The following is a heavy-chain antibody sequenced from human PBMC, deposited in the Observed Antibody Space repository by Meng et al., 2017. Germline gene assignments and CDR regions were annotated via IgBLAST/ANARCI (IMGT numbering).Heavy chain of an antibody. CDR3: VRAIAVSGTGRFDY. V-gene: IGHV1-3*01. Sequence: QVHLVQSGAEVKKPGASVKVSCKASGYTFTTYAIHWVRQAPGQRLEWMGWINAGNSDTKYSQKLQGRVTITRDTSASTVYMEVSSLRSEDTGVYYCVRAIAVSGTGRFDYWGQGTLVTVSS. J-gene: IGHJ4*02. CDR1: GYTFTTYA. D-gene: IGHD6-19*01. CDR2: INAGNSDT.